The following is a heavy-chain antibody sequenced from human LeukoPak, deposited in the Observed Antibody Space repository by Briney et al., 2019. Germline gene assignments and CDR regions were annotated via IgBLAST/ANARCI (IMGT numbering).Heavy chain of an antibody. CDR1: GGSISSYY. V-gene: IGHV4-59*12. D-gene: IGHD1-1*01. CDR3: ARDHNWNDGSGFDY. J-gene: IGHJ4*02. Sequence: SETLSLICTVSGGSISSYYWSWIRQPPGKGLEWIGYIYYSGSTNYNPSLKSRVTISVDTSKNQFSLKLSSVTAADTAVYYCARDHNWNDGSGFDYWGQGTLVTVSS. CDR2: IYYSGST.